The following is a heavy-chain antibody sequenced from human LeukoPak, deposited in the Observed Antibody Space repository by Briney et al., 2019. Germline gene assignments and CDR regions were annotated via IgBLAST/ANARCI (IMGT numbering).Heavy chain of an antibody. D-gene: IGHD3-9*01. J-gene: IGHJ3*01. Sequence: SETLSLTCTVSGGYIGSYYWTWIRQPPGKGLEWIGYIYQSGSTNYNPSLKSRVTISVDTSKNQFSLKLRSVTAADTAVYYCARTNVLTSITSWGQGTMVTVSS. CDR1: GGYIGSYY. CDR3: ARTNVLTSITS. V-gene: IGHV4-59*01. CDR2: IYQSGST.